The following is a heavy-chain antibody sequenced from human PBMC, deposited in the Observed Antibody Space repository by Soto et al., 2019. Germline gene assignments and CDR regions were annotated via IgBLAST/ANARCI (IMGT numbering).Heavy chain of an antibody. CDR3: ARSGVGVPRNKYYGMDV. V-gene: IGHV4-34*01. CDR1: GGSFSGYY. Sequence: SETLSLTCAVYGGSFSGYYWSWIRQPPGKGLEWIGEINHSGSTNYNPSLKSRVTISVDTSKNQFSLKLSSVTAADTAVYYCARSGVGVPRNKYYGMDVWGQGTTVTVSS. CDR2: INHSGST. D-gene: IGHD2-15*01. J-gene: IGHJ6*02.